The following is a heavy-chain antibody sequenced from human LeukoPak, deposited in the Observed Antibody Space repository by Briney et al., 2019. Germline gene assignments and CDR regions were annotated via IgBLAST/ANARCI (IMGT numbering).Heavy chain of an antibody. CDR3: GRLSPLNYHDESGRNTPFDY. V-gene: IGHV4-39*01. Sequence: SETLSLTCTVSGGSISSSSHYWGWIRQPPGKGLEWIGSIYYRGSTYYNPSLKSPVTISVDTSKNQFSLKLSSVTAADTAVYYCGRLSPLNYHDESGRNTPFDYWGLGTLVTVSS. CDR1: GGSISSSSHY. CDR2: IYYRGST. J-gene: IGHJ4*02. D-gene: IGHD3-22*01.